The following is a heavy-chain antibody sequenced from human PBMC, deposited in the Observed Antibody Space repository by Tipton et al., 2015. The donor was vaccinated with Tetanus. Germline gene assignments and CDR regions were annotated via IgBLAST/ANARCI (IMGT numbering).Heavy chain of an antibody. CDR2: IFASGDT. V-gene: IGHV4-4*07. D-gene: IGHD1-7*01. CDR1: GGSIGNYF. J-gene: IGHJ4*02. CDR3: ARANYDSSKKGPFDS. Sequence: TLSLTCTISGGSIGNYFWIWVRQPAGKGLEWIGRIFASGDTNYNPSLKSRVRMSVDTSKNQFSLRLTSVTAADTAAYYCARANYDSSKKGPFDSWGQGSLVIVSS.